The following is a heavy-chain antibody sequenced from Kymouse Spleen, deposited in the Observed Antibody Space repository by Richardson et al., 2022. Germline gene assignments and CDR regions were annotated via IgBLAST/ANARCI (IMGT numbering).Heavy chain of an antibody. CDR1: GFTFSSYG. Sequence: QVQLVESGGGVVQPGRSLRLSCAASGFTFSSYGMHWVRQAPGKGLEWVAVIWYDGSNKYYADSVKGRFTISRDNSKNTLYLQMNSLRAEDTAVYYCARADILTGYYPSDYWGQGTLVTVSS. V-gene: IGHV3-33*01. CDR3: ARADILTGYYPSDY. CDR2: IWYDGSNK. J-gene: IGHJ4*02. D-gene: IGHD3-9*01.